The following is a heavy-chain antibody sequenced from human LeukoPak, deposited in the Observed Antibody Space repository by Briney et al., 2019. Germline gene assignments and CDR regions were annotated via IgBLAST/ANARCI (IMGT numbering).Heavy chain of an antibody. J-gene: IGHJ4*02. V-gene: IGHV3-64D*09. CDR2: ITGNGDIP. CDR3: ARDSGSR. CDR1: GFTFSYYI. D-gene: IGHD1-26*01. Sequence: PGGSLRLSCSASGFTFSYYIMHWVRQAPGKGLETVSAITGNGDIPYYGDSVKGRFTISRDNSKNTLYLQMSSLRAEDTAVYYCARDSGSRWGQGTLVTVSS.